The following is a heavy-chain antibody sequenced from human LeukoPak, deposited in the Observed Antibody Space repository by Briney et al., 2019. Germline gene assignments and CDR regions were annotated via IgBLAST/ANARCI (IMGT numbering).Heavy chain of an antibody. CDR1: GFTFSSYA. CDR3: AKDRSWDYYDSRYFDY. V-gene: IGHV3-23*01. Sequence: PGGSLRLSCAASGFTFSSYAMSWVRQAPGKGLEWVSAISGSGGSTYYADSVKGRFTISRDNSKSTLYLQMNSLRAEDTAVYYCAKDRSWDYYDSRYFDYWGQGTLVTVSS. CDR2: ISGSGGST. J-gene: IGHJ4*02. D-gene: IGHD3-22*01.